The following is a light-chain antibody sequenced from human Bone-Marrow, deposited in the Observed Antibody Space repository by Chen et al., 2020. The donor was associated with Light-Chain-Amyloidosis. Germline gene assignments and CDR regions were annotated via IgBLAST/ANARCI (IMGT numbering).Light chain of an antibody. J-gene: IGKJ1*01. Sequence: DTQMTQSPSSLSASVGDKVTFTCRANQTIGTYLNWYQQKPRKAPKLLIFGASKLQSGVPSRFSGSGSGSDFTLTSNGLEPEDCAAYFCQQTYNIPWTFGLGT. CDR2: GAS. V-gene: IGKV1-39*01. CDR1: QTIGTY. CDR3: QQTYNIPWT.